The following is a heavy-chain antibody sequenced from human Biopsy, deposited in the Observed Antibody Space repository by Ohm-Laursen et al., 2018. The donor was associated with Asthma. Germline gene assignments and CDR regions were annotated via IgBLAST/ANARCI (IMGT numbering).Heavy chain of an antibody. D-gene: IGHD3-22*01. CDR1: GGSFSNFA. CDR2: ILTKFDIT. J-gene: IGHJ4*02. V-gene: IGHV1-69*04. CDR3: ARSYDTDSYPVLVLDY. Sequence: AASVKVPCKASGGSFSNFAFSWVRQAPGHGLEWMVTILTKFDITSYAEKFQGRVTITADKSTSTTYMELSRLRSEDTAVYYCARSYDTDSYPVLVLDYWGQGTLVTVSS.